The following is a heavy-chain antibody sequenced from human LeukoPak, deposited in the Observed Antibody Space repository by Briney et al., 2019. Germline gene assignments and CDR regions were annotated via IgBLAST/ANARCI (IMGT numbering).Heavy chain of an antibody. Sequence: GGSLRLSCAASGFTFSSYGMHWVRQAPGKGLEWVAFIRYDGSNKYYADSVKGRFTISRDNSENTLYLQMNSLRAEDTAVYYCANAMLSRSFFLDYWGQGTLVTVSS. D-gene: IGHD2-8*01. CDR2: IRYDGSNK. J-gene: IGHJ4*02. CDR1: GFTFSSYG. CDR3: ANAMLSRSFFLDY. V-gene: IGHV3-30*02.